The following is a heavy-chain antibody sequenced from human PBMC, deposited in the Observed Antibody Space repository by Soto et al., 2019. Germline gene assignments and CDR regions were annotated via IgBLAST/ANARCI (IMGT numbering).Heavy chain of an antibody. CDR2: IYYSGST. J-gene: IGHJ5*02. Sequence: QVQLQESGPGLVKPSETLSLTCTVSGGSISSYYWSWIRQPPGKGLEWIGYIYYSGSTNYHPSLRSGGTISVDTSKSHFSLKRSSVTAADTVVYYCARGYSNGWLDNWFDPWGQGTLVTVS. CDR1: GGSISSYY. V-gene: IGHV4-59*01. CDR3: ARGYSNGWLDNWFDP. D-gene: IGHD6-19*01.